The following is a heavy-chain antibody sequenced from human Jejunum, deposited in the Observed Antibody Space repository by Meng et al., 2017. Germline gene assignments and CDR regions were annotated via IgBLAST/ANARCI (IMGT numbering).Heavy chain of an antibody. CDR1: GFTFSSYG. CDR3: ATTGEDGAGLDY. J-gene: IGHJ4*02. V-gene: IGHV3-33*01. Sequence: QVQLVESGGGVVQPGRSLRLSCAESGFTFSSYGMPWVRQAPGKGLEWVSLIWFDGSNKDYSESVKGRFTISRDNSKNTLYLQMNSLRAEDTAVYYCATTGEDGAGLDYWGQGTLVTVSS. CDR2: IWFDGSNK. D-gene: IGHD1-14*01.